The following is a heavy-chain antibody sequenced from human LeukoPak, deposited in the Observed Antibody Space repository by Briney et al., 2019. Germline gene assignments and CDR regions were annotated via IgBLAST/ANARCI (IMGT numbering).Heavy chain of an antibody. J-gene: IGHJ2*01. V-gene: IGHV1-18*01. Sequence: ASVKVSCKASGYTFTSYGISWVRQAPGQGLEWMGWISAYNGNTNYAQKLQGRVTTTTDTSTSTAYMELRSLRSDDTAVYYCAVATTLWYFDLWGRGTLVTVSS. D-gene: IGHD4-17*01. CDR1: GYTFTSYG. CDR2: ISAYNGNT. CDR3: AVATTLWYFDL.